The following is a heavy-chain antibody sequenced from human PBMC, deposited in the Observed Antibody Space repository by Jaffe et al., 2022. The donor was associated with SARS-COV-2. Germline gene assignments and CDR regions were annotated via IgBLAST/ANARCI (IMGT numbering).Heavy chain of an antibody. CDR1: GYTFTGYS. CDR2: INAGNGNT. CDR3: ARGYSGSSPDY. D-gene: IGHD1-26*01. Sequence: QVQLVQSGTEVKKPGASVKVSCKASGYTFTGYSIHWVRQAPGQRLEWMGWINAGNGNTRYSQKFQGRVTITRDTSASTAYMELSSLRSEDTALYYCARGYSGSSPDYWGQGALVTVSS. V-gene: IGHV1-3*01. J-gene: IGHJ4*02.